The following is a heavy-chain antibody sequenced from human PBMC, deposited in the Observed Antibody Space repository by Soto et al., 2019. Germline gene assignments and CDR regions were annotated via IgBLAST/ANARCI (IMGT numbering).Heavy chain of an antibody. J-gene: IGHJ4*02. CDR2: ISYDGSNK. Sequence: QVQLVESGGGVVQPGRSLRLSCAASGFTFSSYAMHWVRQAPGKGLEWVAVISYDGSNKYYADSVKGRFTISRDNSKNTLYLQMNGLRAEDTAVYYCARGSGSYITRGYYFDYWGQGTLVTVSS. V-gene: IGHV3-30-3*01. CDR3: ARGSGSYITRGYYFDY. CDR1: GFTFSSYA. D-gene: IGHD1-26*01.